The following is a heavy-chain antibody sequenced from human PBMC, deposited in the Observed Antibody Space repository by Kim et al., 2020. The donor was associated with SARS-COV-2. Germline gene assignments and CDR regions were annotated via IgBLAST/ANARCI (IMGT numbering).Heavy chain of an antibody. D-gene: IGHD7-27*01. CDR3: ARDRETGDAFDI. V-gene: IGHV3-30*01. J-gene: IGHJ3*02. Sequence: SYVDSVKGRFTISRDNSKNTLYLQMNSLRAEDTAVYYCARDRETGDAFDIWGQGTMVTVSS.